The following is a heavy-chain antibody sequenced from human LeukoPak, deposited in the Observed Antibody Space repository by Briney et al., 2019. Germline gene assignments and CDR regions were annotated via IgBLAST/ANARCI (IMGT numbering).Heavy chain of an antibody. V-gene: IGHV3-64D*09. D-gene: IGHD3-10*01. Sequence: PGGSLRLSCSASGFTFSTYPMHWVRQAPGKGLEYVSAISSNGDSTYYADSVKGRFTISRDNSENTLFLQMSSLRAEDTAVYYCVNDDVYYYASGSYPSWGQGTLVTVSS. J-gene: IGHJ4*02. CDR2: ISSNGDST. CDR3: VNDDVYYYASGSYPS. CDR1: GFTFSTYP.